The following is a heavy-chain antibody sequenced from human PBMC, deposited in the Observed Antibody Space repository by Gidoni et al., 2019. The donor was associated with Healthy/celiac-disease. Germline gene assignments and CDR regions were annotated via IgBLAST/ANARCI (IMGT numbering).Heavy chain of an antibody. CDR2: IYYSGST. V-gene: IGHV4-39*01. CDR1: GGSISSSSYY. CDR3: ARHSPLGSSGWYMWGDYYYYGMDV. J-gene: IGHJ6*02. D-gene: IGHD6-19*01. Sequence: QLQLQESGPGLVKPSETLSLTCTVSGGSISSSSYYWGWIRQPPGKGLEWIGSIYYSGSTYYNPSLKSRVTISVDTSKNQFSLKLSSVTAADTAVYYCARHSPLGSSGWYMWGDYYYYGMDVWGQGTTVTVSS.